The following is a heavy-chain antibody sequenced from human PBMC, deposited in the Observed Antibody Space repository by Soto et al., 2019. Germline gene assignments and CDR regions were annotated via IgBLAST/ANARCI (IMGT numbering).Heavy chain of an antibody. CDR3: AKKGLGGLATYCTTGDCHDAFDV. Sequence: EVQLLESGGGLVRPGGSLRLSCAASGFTFYNYAMNWVRQAPGKGLEWVSTISGGGDGTYYADSVKGRFTISRDNSRKTLYLQMNSLRAEDTAVYYCAKKGLGGLATYCTTGDCHDAFDVWGQGTLVTVSS. D-gene: IGHD2-8*01. CDR1: GFTFYNYA. J-gene: IGHJ3*01. V-gene: IGHV3-23*01. CDR2: ISGGGDGT.